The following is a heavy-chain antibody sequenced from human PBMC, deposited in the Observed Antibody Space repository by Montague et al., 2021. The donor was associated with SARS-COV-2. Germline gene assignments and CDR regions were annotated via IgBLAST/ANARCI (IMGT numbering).Heavy chain of an antibody. D-gene: IGHD3-16*01. CDR2: TYYRSNWGN. CDR1: GDSVSIDSAA. CDR3: ARDLRWRYGYGMDV. J-gene: IGHJ6*02. V-gene: IGHV6-1*01. Sequence: CAISGDSVSIDSAARNWVRQSPSRGLEWLGRTYYRSNWGNDYAVSVKSRITIKSDTSKNQISLQLNSVTPEDTAVYYCARDLRWRYGYGMDVWGQGTTVTVSS.